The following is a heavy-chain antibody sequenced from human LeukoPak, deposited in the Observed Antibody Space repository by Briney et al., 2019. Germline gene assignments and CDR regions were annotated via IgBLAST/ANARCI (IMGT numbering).Heavy chain of an antibody. V-gene: IGHV5-51*01. D-gene: IGHD2-15*01. Sequence: PGESLKISCKGSGYSFTNYWIGWVRQIPGKGLEWMGIINPRDSDTRYSPSFQGQVTISADKSISTAYLQWSSLKASDTAMYYCARWGGYCSGGNCYPLYYFDYWGQGTLVTVSS. J-gene: IGHJ4*02. CDR2: INPRDSDT. CDR1: GYSFTNYW. CDR3: ARWGGYCSGGNCYPLYYFDY.